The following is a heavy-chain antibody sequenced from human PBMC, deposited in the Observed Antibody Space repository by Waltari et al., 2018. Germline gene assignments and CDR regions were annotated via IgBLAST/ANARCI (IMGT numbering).Heavy chain of an antibody. CDR2: IRYDGSNN. J-gene: IGHJ4*02. CDR3: AKEIAVAEFDY. CDR1: GYSFTSYW. V-gene: IGHV3-30*02. D-gene: IGHD6-19*01. Sequence: VQLVQSGAEVKKPGESLKISCKGSGYSFTSYWIGWVRQMPGKGLEWVAFIRYDGSNNDCADSVKGRFTISRDNSKNTLYLQMNSLRAEDTAVYYCAKEIAVAEFDYWGQGTLVTVSS.